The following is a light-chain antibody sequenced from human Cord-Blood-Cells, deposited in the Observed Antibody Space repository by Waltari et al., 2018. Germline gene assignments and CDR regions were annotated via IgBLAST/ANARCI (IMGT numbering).Light chain of an antibody. J-gene: IGLJ2*01. CDR3: QVWDSSSDHVV. CDR1: NIGSKS. CDR2: YDS. V-gene: IGLV3-21*04. Sequence: SYVLTQPPSVSVAPGKTARITCGGNNIGSKSGHWYQQKPGQAPVLVIYYDSYRPSGIPARCSGSNSGNTATLTISWVEAGDEADYYCQVWDSSSDHVVFGGGTKLTVL.